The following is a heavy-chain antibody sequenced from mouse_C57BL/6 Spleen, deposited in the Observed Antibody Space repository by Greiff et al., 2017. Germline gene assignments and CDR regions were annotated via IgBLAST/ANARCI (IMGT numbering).Heavy chain of an antibody. CDR3: ARSAAQADAMDY. CDR2: IDPSDSET. V-gene: IGHV1-52*01. Sequence: QVQLQQPGAELVRPGSSVKLSCKASGYTFTSYWMHWVKQRPIQGLEWIGNIDPSDSETHYNQKFKDKATLTVDKSSSTAYMQLSSLTSEDSAVYYGARSAAQADAMDYWGQGTSVTVSS. D-gene: IGHD3-2*02. CDR1: GYTFTSYW. J-gene: IGHJ4*01.